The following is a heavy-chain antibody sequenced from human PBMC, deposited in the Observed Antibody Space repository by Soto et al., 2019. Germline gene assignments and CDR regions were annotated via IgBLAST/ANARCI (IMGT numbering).Heavy chain of an antibody. CDR2: ISSSSSTI. Sequence: GGSLRFSCAASGFTFSSYSMNWVRQAPGKGLEWVSYISSSSSTIYYADSVKGRFTISRDNAKNSLYLQMNSLRDEDTAVYYCAREPDRMQQWLVRGEYYFDYWGQGTLVTVSS. J-gene: IGHJ4*02. CDR1: GFTFSSYS. V-gene: IGHV3-48*02. CDR3: AREPDRMQQWLVRGEYYFDY. D-gene: IGHD6-19*01.